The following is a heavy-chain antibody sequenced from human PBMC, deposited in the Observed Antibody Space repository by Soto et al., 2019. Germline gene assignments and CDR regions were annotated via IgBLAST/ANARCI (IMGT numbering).Heavy chain of an antibody. CDR2: IYPGESDT. CDR1: GYSFTTYW. Sequence: GESLKISCKGSGYSFTTYWIGWVRQMPGKGLEWMGIIYPGESDTRYSPSFQGQVTVSADKSISTAYLQWSSLKASDTAMYYCARRAAQYYYDSSGYRSAFDIWGQGTMVTVSS. J-gene: IGHJ3*02. D-gene: IGHD3-22*01. V-gene: IGHV5-51*01. CDR3: ARRAAQYYYDSSGYRSAFDI.